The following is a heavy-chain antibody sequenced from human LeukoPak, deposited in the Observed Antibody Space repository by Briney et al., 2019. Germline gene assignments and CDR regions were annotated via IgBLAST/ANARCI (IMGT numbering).Heavy chain of an antibody. CDR1: GFTFSSYA. D-gene: IGHD1-14*01. V-gene: IGHV3-7*01. CDR3: ARVEGTTGYYNYYYMDV. J-gene: IGHJ6*03. CDR2: IKQDGSEK. Sequence: GGSLRLSCAASGFTFSSYAMSWVRQAPGKGLGWVANIKQDGSEKYYVDSVKGRLTISRDNAKNSLYLQMNSLRAEDTAVYYCARVEGTTGYYNYYYMDVWGKGTTVTVSS.